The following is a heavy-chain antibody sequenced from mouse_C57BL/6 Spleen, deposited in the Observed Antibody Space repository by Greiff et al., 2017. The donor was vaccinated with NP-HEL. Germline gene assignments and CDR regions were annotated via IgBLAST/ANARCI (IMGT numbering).Heavy chain of an antibody. CDR1: GYTFTSYW. D-gene: IGHD2-4*01. J-gene: IGHJ3*01. CDR2: IDPSDSET. CDR3: ARSYDYGGFAY. Sequence: VKLQQPGAELVRPGSSVKLSCKASGYTFTSYWMHWVKQRPIQGLEWIGNIDPSDSETHYNQKFKDKATLTVDKSSSTAYMQLSSLTSEDSAVYYCARSYDYGGFAYWGQGTLVTVSA. V-gene: IGHV1-52*01.